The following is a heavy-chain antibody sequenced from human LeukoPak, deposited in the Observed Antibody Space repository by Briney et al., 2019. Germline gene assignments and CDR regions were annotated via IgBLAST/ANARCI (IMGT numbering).Heavy chain of an antibody. V-gene: IGHV4-39*01. D-gene: IGHD6-13*01. CDR1: GGSISSSSYY. J-gene: IGHJ4*02. CDR2: IYYSGST. Sequence: SETLSLTCTVSGGSISSSSYYWGWIRQPPGKGLEWIGSIYYSGSTYYNPSLKSRVTISVDTSKNQFSLKLSSVTAADTAVYYCARLVRVGIAAAGGGKSVDYWGQGTLVTVSS. CDR3: ARLVRVGIAAAGGGKSVDY.